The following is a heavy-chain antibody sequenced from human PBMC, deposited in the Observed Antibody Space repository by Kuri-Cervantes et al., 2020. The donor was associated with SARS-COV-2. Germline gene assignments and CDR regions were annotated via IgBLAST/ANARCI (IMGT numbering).Heavy chain of an antibody. CDR3: ARVPSRASYYFDY. V-gene: IGHV1-69*05. D-gene: IGHD3-10*01. J-gene: IGHJ4*02. CDR1: GGTFSSYA. Sequence: SVKVSCKASGGTFSSYAISWVRQAPGQGLEWMGGIIPIFGTANYAQKFQGRVTMTRDTSTSTVYMELSSLRSEDTAVYYCARVPSRASYYFDYWGQGTLVTVSS. CDR2: IIPIFGTA.